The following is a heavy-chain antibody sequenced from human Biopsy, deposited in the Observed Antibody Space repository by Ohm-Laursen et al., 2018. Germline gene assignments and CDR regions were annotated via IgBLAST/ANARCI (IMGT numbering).Heavy chain of an antibody. J-gene: IGHJ4*02. Sequence: SLRLSCAASGFTLNKHAMHWVRQAPGKGLEWVAHFSYDGINKHYADSVKGRFTISRDNSKNTLSLQMNSLRVEDTAMYYCLREAATGYYRTADFWGQGTLVTVSS. V-gene: IGHV3-30*03. D-gene: IGHD3-9*01. CDR1: GFTLNKHA. CDR3: LREAATGYYRTADF. CDR2: FSYDGINK.